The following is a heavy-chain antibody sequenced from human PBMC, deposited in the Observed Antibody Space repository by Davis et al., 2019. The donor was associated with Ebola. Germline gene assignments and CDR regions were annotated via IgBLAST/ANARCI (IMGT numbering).Heavy chain of an antibody. J-gene: IGHJ4*02. CDR2: ISQSGST. CDR3: ARRGYSYGIFDY. CDR1: GDSISSSNW. D-gene: IGHD5-18*01. V-gene: IGHV4-4*02. Sequence: SETLSLTCAVSGDSISSSNWWSWVRQPPGKGLEWIGEISQSGSTNYNPSLKSRVTISVDKSKNQFSLKLSSVTAADTAVYYCARRGYSYGIFDYWGRGTLVTVSS.